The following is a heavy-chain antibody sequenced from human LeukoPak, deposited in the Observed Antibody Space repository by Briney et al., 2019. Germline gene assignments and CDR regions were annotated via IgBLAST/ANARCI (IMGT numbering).Heavy chain of an antibody. D-gene: IGHD3-22*01. CDR3: ARHQPAYYYGSSGYDNWFDP. CDR1: GGTFSSYA. CDR2: IIPIFGTA. J-gene: IGHJ5*02. V-gene: IGHV1-69*13. Sequence: WASVKVSCKASGGTFSSYAISWVRQAPGQGLEWMGGIIPIFGTANYAQKFQGRVTITADESTSTAYMELSSLRSEDTAVYYCARHQPAYYYGSSGYDNWFDPWGQGTLDTVSS.